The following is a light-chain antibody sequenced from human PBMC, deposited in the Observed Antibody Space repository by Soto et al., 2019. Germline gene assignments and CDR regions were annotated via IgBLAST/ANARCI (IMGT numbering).Light chain of an antibody. V-gene: IGLV2-14*01. CDR1: NSDVGSYNY. Sequence: QSALTPPASVSGSPGQSITISCTGTNSDVGSYNYVSWYQLHPGKAPKLMIYEVSNRPSGVSNRFSGSKSGDTASLTISGLQAEDEADYYCSSYTTRTTLYVFGTGTKVTVL. CDR2: EVS. CDR3: SSYTTRTTLYV. J-gene: IGLJ1*01.